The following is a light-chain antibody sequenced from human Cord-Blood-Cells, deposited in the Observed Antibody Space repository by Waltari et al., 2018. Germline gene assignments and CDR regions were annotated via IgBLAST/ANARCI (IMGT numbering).Light chain of an antibody. Sequence: EIVLTQSPGTLSLSPGERATLSCRASQSVSSSYLAWDQQKPGQAPRLLTYGASSRATGIPDRFSGSGSGTDFTLTISRLEPEDSAVYYWQQYGSSPLTFGGGTKVAIK. J-gene: IGKJ4*01. CDR1: QSVSSSY. V-gene: IGKV3-20*01. CDR3: QQYGSSPLT. CDR2: GAS.